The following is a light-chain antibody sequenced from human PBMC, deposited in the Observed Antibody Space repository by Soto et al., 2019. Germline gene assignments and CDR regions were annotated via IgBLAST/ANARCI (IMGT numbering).Light chain of an antibody. J-gene: IGKJ1*01. V-gene: IGKV3-20*01. CDR2: GAS. CDR1: QSVSSSY. Sequence: EIVLTQSPGTLSLSPGERATLSCRASQSVSSSYLAWYQQKPGQAPRLLIYGASSRATGIPERFSCSGSGTDFTLTISRLEPEDFAVYYCQQYVSSPSVTFGQGTKVEI. CDR3: QQYVSSPSVT.